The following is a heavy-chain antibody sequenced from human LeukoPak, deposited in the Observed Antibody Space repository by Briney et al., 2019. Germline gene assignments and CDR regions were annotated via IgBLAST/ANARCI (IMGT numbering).Heavy chain of an antibody. CDR2: ISGSGGST. J-gene: IGHJ4*02. CDR3: AKPDSNTAMDPFDY. CDR1: GFTFSSYA. V-gene: IGHV3-23*01. D-gene: IGHD5-18*01. Sequence: GGSLRLSCAASGFTFSSYAMSWVRQAPGKGLEWVSAISGSGGSTYHADSVRGRFTISRDNAKNTLYLQMNSLRAEDTAVYYCAKPDSNTAMDPFDYWGQGTLVTVSS.